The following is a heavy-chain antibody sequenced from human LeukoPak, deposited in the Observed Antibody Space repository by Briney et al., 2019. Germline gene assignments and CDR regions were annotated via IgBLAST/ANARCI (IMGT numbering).Heavy chain of an antibody. Sequence: PGGSLRLSCAASGFTFRSYEVNWVRQAPGKGLEWVSYISSSGSTINYADSVKGRFTISRDNAKNSLSLQMNSLRAEDTAVYYCASFGSGLYWGQGTLVTVSS. V-gene: IGHV3-48*03. J-gene: IGHJ4*02. CDR2: ISSSGSTI. CDR1: GFTFRSYE. D-gene: IGHD3-10*01. CDR3: ASFGSGLY.